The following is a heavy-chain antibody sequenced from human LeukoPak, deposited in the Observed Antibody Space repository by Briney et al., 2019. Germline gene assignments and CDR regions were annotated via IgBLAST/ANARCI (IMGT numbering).Heavy chain of an antibody. CDR1: GGSIGSYY. CDR2: IYYSGST. CDR3: GRGKDGYTSS. Sequence: SETLSLTCTVSGGSIGSYYWSWIRQPPGKGLEWIGYIYYSGSTNYNPSLKSRVTISVDTSKNQFSLKLSSVTAADTALYYCGRGKDGYTSSWGQGTLVTVSS. J-gene: IGHJ4*02. D-gene: IGHD6-13*01. V-gene: IGHV4-59*12.